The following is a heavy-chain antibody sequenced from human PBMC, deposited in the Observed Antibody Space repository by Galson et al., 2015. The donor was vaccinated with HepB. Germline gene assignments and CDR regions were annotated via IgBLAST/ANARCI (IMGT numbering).Heavy chain of an antibody. CDR3: SRHQASLVSNTVH. J-gene: IGHJ4*02. CDR2: ISSRVGNT. V-gene: IGHV3-23*01. CDR1: GFIFNNYV. Sequence: SLRLSCAASGFIFNNYVMSWVRQAPGKGLEWVSTISSRVGNTYYADSVKGRFTVSRDTSKNTLYLQMNSLRAEDTATYYCSRHQASLVSNTVHWGQGTLVTVSS. D-gene: IGHD5/OR15-5a*01.